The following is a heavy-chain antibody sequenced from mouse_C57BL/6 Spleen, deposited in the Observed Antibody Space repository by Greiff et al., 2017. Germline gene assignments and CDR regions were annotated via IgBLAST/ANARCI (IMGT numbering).Heavy chain of an antibody. V-gene: IGHV8-8*01. CDR1: GFSLSTFGMG. CDR3: ARIDRDCYSNLYYFDY. CDR2: IWWDDDK. Sequence: ESGPGILQPSQTLSLTCSFSGFSLSTFGMGVGWIRQPSGKGLEWLVHIWWDDDKYYNPALKSRLTISKDTSKNQVFLKIANVDTADTATYYCARIDRDCYSNLYYFDYWGQGTTLTVSS. J-gene: IGHJ2*01. D-gene: IGHD2-5*01.